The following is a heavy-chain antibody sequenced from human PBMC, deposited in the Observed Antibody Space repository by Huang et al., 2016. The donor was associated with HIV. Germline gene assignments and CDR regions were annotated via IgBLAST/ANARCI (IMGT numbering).Heavy chain of an antibody. CDR3: VRLLDHTGDY. V-gene: IGHV3-7*01. CDR2: IKTDGGEK. J-gene: IGHJ4*02. Sequence: EVQLVESGGGLVQPGGSLRLSCAASGFTFNSYWMSWVRQAPGKGLEWVAGIKTDGGEKSYVDSVKGRFTISRDNAKNSLYLQMNSLRAEDTAVYYCVRLLDHTGDYWGQGTLVTVSS. D-gene: IGHD1-26*01. CDR1: GFTFNSYW.